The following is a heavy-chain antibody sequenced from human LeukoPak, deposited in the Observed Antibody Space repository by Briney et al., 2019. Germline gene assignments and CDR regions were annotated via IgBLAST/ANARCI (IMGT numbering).Heavy chain of an antibody. V-gene: IGHV3-23*01. CDR2: ISGSGGST. J-gene: IGHJ4*02. Sequence: GGSLRLSCAASGLTFSSYAMSWVRQAPGKGLEWVSAISGSGGSTYYADSAKGRFTISRDNSKNTLYLQMNSLRAEDTAVYYCAKNGGSGRPIFDYWGQGTLVTVSS. CDR3: AKNGGSGRPIFDY. CDR1: GLTFSSYA. D-gene: IGHD2-15*01.